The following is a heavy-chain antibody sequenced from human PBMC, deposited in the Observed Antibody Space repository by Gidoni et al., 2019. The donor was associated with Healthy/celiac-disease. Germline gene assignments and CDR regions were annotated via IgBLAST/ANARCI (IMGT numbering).Heavy chain of an antibody. V-gene: IGHV2-70*15. Sequence: QVTLRESGPALVKPTQTLTLTCTFSGFSLSTSGMCVSWIRQPPGKALEWLARIDWDDDKYYSTSLKTRLTISKDTSKNQVVLTMTNMDPVDTATYYCARTGYGDLVDYYGMDVWGQGTTVTVSS. CDR3: ARTGYGDLVDYYGMDV. CDR1: GFSLSTSGMC. J-gene: IGHJ6*02. CDR2: IDWDDDK. D-gene: IGHD4-17*01.